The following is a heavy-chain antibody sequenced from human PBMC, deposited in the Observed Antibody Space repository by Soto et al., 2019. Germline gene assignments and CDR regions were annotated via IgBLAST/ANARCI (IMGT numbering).Heavy chain of an antibody. CDR2: IYYSGST. V-gene: IGHV4-59*01. D-gene: IGHD5-12*01. CDR3: ARGEWLATIKPYFAY. Sequence: PSETPSLTCTVSGGSMSSYYWSWIRQSPGKGLEWIGYIYYSGSTNYNPSLKSRVAISLDTSKNQFSLMLSSVTAADTAVYYCARGEWLATIKPYFAYWGQGTLVTVSS. J-gene: IGHJ4*02. CDR1: GGSMSSYY.